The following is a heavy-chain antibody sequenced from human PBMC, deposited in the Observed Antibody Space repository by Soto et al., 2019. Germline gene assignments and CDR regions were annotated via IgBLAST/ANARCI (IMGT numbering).Heavy chain of an antibody. V-gene: IGHV4-59*01. Sequence: SETLSLTCTVSGGPISSYYWSWIRQPPGKGLEWIGYIYYSGSTNYNPSLKSRVTISVDTSKNQFSLKLSSVTAADTAVYYCARRYGDNFDYWGQGNLVTVSS. J-gene: IGHJ4*02. CDR3: ARRYGDNFDY. CDR2: IYYSGST. D-gene: IGHD4-17*01. CDR1: GGPISSYY.